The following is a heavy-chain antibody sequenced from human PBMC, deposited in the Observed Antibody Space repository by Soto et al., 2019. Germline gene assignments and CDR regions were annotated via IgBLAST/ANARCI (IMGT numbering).Heavy chain of an antibody. J-gene: IGHJ6*02. D-gene: IGHD2-2*01. CDR2: ISSSGSTI. V-gene: IGHV3-11*01. CDR3: ASLLFDDPAAMDGMDV. Sequence: LRLSCAASGFTFSDYYMSWIRQAPGKGLEWVSYISSSGSTIYYADSVKGRFTISRDNAKNSLYLQMNSLRAEDTAVYYCASLLFDDPAAMDGMDVWGQGTTVTVSS. CDR1: GFTFSDYY.